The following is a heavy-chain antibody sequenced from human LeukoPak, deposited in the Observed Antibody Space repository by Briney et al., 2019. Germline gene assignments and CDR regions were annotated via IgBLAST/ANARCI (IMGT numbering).Heavy chain of an antibody. V-gene: IGHV4-59*01. CDR1: GGSISTYY. CDR2: IYYSGNT. J-gene: IGHJ1*01. CDR3: ARGFGSSWYVSQH. D-gene: IGHD6-13*01. Sequence: PSETLSLTCTVSGGSISTYYWSWIRQPPGKGLEWIGYIYYSGNTNYNPSLKSRVTISEDTSKNQFSLKLSSVTAADTAVYYCARGFGSSWYVSQHWGQGTLVTVSS.